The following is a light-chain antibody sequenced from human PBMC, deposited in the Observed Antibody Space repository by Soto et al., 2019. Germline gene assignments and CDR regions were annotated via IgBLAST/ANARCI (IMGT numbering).Light chain of an antibody. J-gene: IGLJ1*01. Sequence: QSALTQPPSAAVSRGQSVTVSCTGTSNDVGGYNYVSWYQQYPGKAPKLLIYEVTKRPSGVPDRFSGSKSDNTASLTVSGLQAEDEADYYCTSYAGSNNYVFGSGTKVTVL. CDR2: EVT. CDR3: TSYAGSNNYV. V-gene: IGLV2-8*01. CDR1: SNDVGGYNY.